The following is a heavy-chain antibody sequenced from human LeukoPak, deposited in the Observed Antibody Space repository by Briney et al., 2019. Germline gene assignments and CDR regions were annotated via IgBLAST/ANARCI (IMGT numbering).Heavy chain of an antibody. CDR2: IYSGGST. Sequence: PGGSLRLSCAASGFTVSSNYMSWVRQAPGKGLEWVSVIYSGGSTYYADSVKGRFTISRDNSKNTLYLQMNSLRAEDTAVYYCASEDGCNRAYYFDYWGQGTLVTVSS. CDR3: ASEDGCNRAYYFDY. V-gene: IGHV3-66*01. D-gene: IGHD5-24*01. J-gene: IGHJ4*02. CDR1: GFTVSSNY.